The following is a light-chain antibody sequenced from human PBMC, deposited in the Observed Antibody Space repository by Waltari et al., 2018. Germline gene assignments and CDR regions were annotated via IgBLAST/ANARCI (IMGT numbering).Light chain of an antibody. CDR2: DAS. J-gene: IGKJ5*01. CDR3: QQRGDWPIT. Sequence: EVVLTQSPATLSLSPGERATLSCRASQSVSSYLVWYQQNAGKAPRLLIYDASKRATGIPARFSGSGSGTDFTLTISSLEPEDFAIYYCQQRGDWPITFGQGTRLETK. V-gene: IGKV3-11*01. CDR1: QSVSSY.